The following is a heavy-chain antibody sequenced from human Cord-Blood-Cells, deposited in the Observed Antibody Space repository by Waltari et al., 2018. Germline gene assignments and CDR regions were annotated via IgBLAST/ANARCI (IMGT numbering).Heavy chain of an antibody. CDR3: ARHAVAAAAYDY. D-gene: IGHD6-13*01. V-gene: IGHV3-33*01. Sequence: QAQLVESGGCAVPTGRSLRLSSAAYGCTFSRYGMTWVRWAPGKGLGWVAVLWYDGSNKYYADSVKGRFTISRDNSKNTLYLQMNSLRAEDTAVYYCARHAVAAAAYDYWGQGTLVTVSS. CDR2: LWYDGSNK. J-gene: IGHJ4*02. CDR1: GCTFSRYG.